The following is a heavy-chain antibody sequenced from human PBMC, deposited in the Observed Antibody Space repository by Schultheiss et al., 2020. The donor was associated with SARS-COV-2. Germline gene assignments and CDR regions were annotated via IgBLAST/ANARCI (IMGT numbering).Heavy chain of an antibody. V-gene: IGHV4-34*01. CDR1: GGSFSGYY. CDR2: INHSGST. D-gene: IGHD6-13*01. CDR3: ARGRAGDSSIRSPVMDV. Sequence: SETLSLTCAVYGGSFSGYYWSWIRQPPGKGLEWIGEINHSGSTYYNPSLKRRVTISVDTSKNQFSLKLSSVTAADTAVYYCARGRAGDSSIRSPVMDVWGQGTKVTVSS. J-gene: IGHJ6*02.